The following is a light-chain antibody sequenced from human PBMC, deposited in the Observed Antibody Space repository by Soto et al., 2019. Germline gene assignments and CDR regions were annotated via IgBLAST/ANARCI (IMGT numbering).Light chain of an antibody. V-gene: IGKV1-39*01. CDR2: AAS. CDR1: QSISSY. CDR3: QQSYSTPRT. Sequence: DIQMTQSPSSLSASVGDRVTITCRASQSISSYLNWYQQKPGKAPKLLIYAASSLQSGVPSRYSRSRSGTDFTLTISSRQPEDFATYYCQQSYSTPRTFGQGTKLEIK. J-gene: IGKJ2*01.